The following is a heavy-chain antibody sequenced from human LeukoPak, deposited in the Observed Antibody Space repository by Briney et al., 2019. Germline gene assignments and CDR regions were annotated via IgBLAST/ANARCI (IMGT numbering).Heavy chain of an antibody. Sequence: GGSLRLSCAASGFTFSSYGMHWVRQAPGKGLEWVAVISYDGSNKYYADSVKGRFTISRGNSKNTLYLQMNSLRAEDTAVYYCAKDFRPRVEMATIGSWGQGTLSPSPQ. J-gene: IGHJ4*02. D-gene: IGHD5-24*01. V-gene: IGHV3-30*18. CDR3: AKDFRPRVEMATIGS. CDR1: GFTFSSYG. CDR2: ISYDGSNK.